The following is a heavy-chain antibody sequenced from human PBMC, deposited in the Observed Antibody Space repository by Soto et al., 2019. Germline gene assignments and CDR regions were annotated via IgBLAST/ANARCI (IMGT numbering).Heavy chain of an antibody. J-gene: IGHJ4*02. D-gene: IGHD6-25*01. CDR1: VFNVSNYA. Sequence: PWGSLLVSCAASVFNVSNYAMNWVGQVPGNGLEWVSFISGSGDTIFYADSVKGRFSISRYNSNNTLYLQMDSLSPEDTARYFCVKDAASSLQRLVGDSWGQGTLVTVSS. V-gene: IGHV3-23*01. CDR2: ISGSGDTI. CDR3: VKDAASSLQRLVGDS.